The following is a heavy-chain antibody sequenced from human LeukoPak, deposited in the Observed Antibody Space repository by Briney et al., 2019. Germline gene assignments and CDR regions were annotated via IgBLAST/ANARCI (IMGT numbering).Heavy chain of an antibody. Sequence: GGSLRLSCAASGFTFSSYSMNWVRQAPGKGLEWVSSISRTGSHRYYADSVKGRFTMSRDNAKNSLYLQMNSLRAEDTAVYYCAKWASIVDYYYYMDVWGKGTTVTISS. CDR3: AKWASIVDYYYYMDV. D-gene: IGHD1-26*01. CDR1: GFTFSSYS. CDR2: ISRTGSHR. J-gene: IGHJ6*03. V-gene: IGHV3-21*04.